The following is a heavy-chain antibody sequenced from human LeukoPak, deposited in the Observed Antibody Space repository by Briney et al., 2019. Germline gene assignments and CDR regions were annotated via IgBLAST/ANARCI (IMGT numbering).Heavy chain of an antibody. V-gene: IGHV4-59*12. D-gene: IGHD6-13*01. CDR2: IYYSGST. Sequence: PSETLSLTCTVSGGSISSYYWSWIRQHPGKGLEWIGYIYYSGSTNYNPSLKSRVTISVDTSKNQFSLKLTSVTAADTAVYYCARGLGIAAAGTSLDYWGQGTLVTVSS. CDR3: ARGLGIAAAGTSLDY. CDR1: GGSISSYY. J-gene: IGHJ4*02.